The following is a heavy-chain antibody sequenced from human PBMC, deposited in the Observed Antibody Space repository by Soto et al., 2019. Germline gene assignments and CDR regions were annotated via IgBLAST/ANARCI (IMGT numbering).Heavy chain of an antibody. CDR2: INHSGST. CDR1: GGTFSGFY. J-gene: IGHJ3*02. CDR3: ARGSRSGWQLNALDI. V-gene: IGHV4-34*01. D-gene: IGHD6-19*01. Sequence: KPSETLSLTCSAYGGTFSGFYWSWIRQHPGKGREWIGEINHSGSTNYTPPLKSRVTISVDTSKNQFSLKLSSVTAADTAVYYCARGSRSGWQLNALDIWGQGTMVTVSS.